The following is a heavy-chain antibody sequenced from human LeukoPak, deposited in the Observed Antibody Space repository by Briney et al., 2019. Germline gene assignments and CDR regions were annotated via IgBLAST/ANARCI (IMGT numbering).Heavy chain of an antibody. J-gene: IGHJ4*02. V-gene: IGHV3-48*03. CDR3: ARDYDFWSGRDY. CDR1: GFTFSSYE. D-gene: IGHD3-3*01. Sequence: PGGSLRLSCAASGFTFSSYEMNWVRQAPGKGLEWVSYISSSGSTIYYADSVKGRFTISRDNAKNSLYLQMNSLRAEDTAVYYCARDYDFWSGRDYWGQGTLVTVSS. CDR2: ISSSGSTI.